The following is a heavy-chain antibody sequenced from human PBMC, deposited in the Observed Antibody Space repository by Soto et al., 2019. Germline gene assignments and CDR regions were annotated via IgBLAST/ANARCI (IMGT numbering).Heavy chain of an antibody. CDR1: GFTFSSYA. V-gene: IGHV3-23*01. CDR3: AKDPGYDYGDYYYYYMDV. CDR2: ISGSGGST. D-gene: IGHD4-17*01. Sequence: GGSLRLSCAASGFTFSSYAMSWVRQAPGKGLEWVSAISGSGGSTYYADSVKGRFTISRDISKNTLYLQMNSLRAEDTAVYYCAKDPGYDYGDYYYYYMDVWGKGTTVTVSS. J-gene: IGHJ6*03.